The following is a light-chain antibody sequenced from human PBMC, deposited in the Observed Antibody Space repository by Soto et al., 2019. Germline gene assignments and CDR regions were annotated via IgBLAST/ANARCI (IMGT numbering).Light chain of an antibody. CDR3: QQYSGIWT. CDR2: QAS. J-gene: IGKJ1*01. Sequence: DIQMTQSPSALSASVGDRVTITCRASQSISSWLAWYQQKPGKAPKLLIYQASTLESGVPSRFGGTGSGTEFTLTISILQPDDFATYYCQQYSGIWTFGQGTKVEIK. CDR1: QSISSW. V-gene: IGKV1-5*03.